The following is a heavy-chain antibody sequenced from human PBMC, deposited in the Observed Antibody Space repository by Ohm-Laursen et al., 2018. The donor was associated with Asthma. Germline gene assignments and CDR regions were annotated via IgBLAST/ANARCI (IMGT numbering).Heavy chain of an antibody. CDR2: ISYDGSNK. V-gene: IGHV3-30*04. Sequence: SLRLSCAASGFTFSNFATHWVRQAPGKGLEWVAVISYDGSNKYYADSVKGRFTISRDNSKNTLYLQMNSLRAEDTAVYYCAREVRYCSGGSCYSGGDPWGQGTLVTVSS. J-gene: IGHJ5*02. CDR1: GFTFSNFA. D-gene: IGHD2-15*01. CDR3: AREVRYCSGGSCYSGGDP.